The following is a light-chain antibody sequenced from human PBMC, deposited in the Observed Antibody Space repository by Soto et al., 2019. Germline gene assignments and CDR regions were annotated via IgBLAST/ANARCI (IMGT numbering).Light chain of an antibody. Sequence: QSVLTQPASVSGSPVQSITISCTGTSSDVGGYNSVSWYQQHPGKAPKLMIYDVSNRPSGVSNRFSGSKSGNTASLTISGLQAEDEADYYCSSYTSSSTLYVFGTGTKVTVL. V-gene: IGLV2-14*01. J-gene: IGLJ1*01. CDR3: SSYTSSSTLYV. CDR1: SSDVGGYNS. CDR2: DVS.